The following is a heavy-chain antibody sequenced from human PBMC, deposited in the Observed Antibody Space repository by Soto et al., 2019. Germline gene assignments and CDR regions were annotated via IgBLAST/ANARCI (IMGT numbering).Heavy chain of an antibody. CDR1: GFTFSSYS. CDR2: ISSSSSTI. J-gene: IGHJ6*02. D-gene: IGHD2-2*01. CDR3: ARDEYPRQLTYYYYGMDV. V-gene: IGHV3-48*02. Sequence: PGGSLRLSCAASGFTFSSYSMNWVRQAPGKGLEWVSYISSSSSTIYYADSVKGRFTISRDNAKNSLYLQMNSLRDEDTAVYYCARDEYPRQLTYYYYGMDVWGQGTTVTVSS.